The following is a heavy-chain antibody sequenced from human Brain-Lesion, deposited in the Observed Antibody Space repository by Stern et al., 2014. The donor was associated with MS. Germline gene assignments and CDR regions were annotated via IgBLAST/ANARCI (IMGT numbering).Heavy chain of an antibody. Sequence: EVQLAESGGVVVQPGGSLRLSCAASGLPVDDYAMHWVRQAPGKGLEWVSLITWDGGSTSYTDSVKGRFSISRDNRKSFLYLQMNSLRPEDTALYYCAGGLGFWGRGTLVTVSS. CDR1: GLPVDDYA. D-gene: IGHD2-21*01. V-gene: IGHV3-43D*03. CDR2: ITWDGGST. J-gene: IGHJ4*02. CDR3: AGGLGF.